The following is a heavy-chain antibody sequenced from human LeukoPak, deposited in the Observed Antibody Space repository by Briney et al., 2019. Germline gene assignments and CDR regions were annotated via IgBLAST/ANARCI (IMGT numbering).Heavy chain of an antibody. CDR3: ARGRLVGGYGAGGLTIFDY. CDR2: INHSGST. D-gene: IGHD5-12*01. V-gene: IGHV4-34*01. Sequence: SETLSLTCAVYGGSFSGYYWSWIRQPPGKGLGWIGEINHSGSTNYNPSLKSRVTISVDTSKNQFSLKLSSVTAADTAVYYCARGRLVGGYGAGGLTIFDYWGQGTLVTVSS. CDR1: GGSFSGYY. J-gene: IGHJ4*02.